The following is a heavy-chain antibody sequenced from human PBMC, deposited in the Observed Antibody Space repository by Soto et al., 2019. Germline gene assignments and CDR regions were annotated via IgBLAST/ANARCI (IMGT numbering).Heavy chain of an antibody. J-gene: IGHJ3*02. CDR2: TNPNRGNT. CDR3: ARGGASTRDAFDI. V-gene: IGHV1-8*02. Sequence: VSDKVSRKASGYSFSSYCINWVRQAYGQGLECMEWTNPNRGNTGYAQMFEGRVTMTRNTSISTVYMELSGLRSDDTAVFYSARGGASTRDAFDIWGQGTMVTVSS. CDR1: GYSFSSYC.